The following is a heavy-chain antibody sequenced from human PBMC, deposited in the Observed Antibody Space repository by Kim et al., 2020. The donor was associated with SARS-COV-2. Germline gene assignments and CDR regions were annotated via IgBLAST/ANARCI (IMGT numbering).Heavy chain of an antibody. V-gene: IGHV7-4-1*02. J-gene: IGHJ3*02. CDR3: ARGIAAAVGAFDI. Sequence: FGQGFTGRFGFSLDTSGSTAYLQISSLKAEDTAVYYCARGIAAAVGAFDIWGQGTMVTVSS. D-gene: IGHD6-13*01.